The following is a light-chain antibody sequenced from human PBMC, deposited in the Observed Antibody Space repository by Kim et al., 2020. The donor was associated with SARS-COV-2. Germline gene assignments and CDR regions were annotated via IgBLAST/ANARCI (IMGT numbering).Light chain of an antibody. CDR1: QTIGNW. J-gene: IGKJ4*02. Sequence: SASVGDRVTIACRASQTIGNWLAWYQQKPGKAPKLLIYKTSSLESGVPSRFSGSGSETEFTLTIRSLQPDDFATYYCQQYKSYSTFGGGTKVDIK. V-gene: IGKV1-5*03. CDR3: QQYKSYST. CDR2: KTS.